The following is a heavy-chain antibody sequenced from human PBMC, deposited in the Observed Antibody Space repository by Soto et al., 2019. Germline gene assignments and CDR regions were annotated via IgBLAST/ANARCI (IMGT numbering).Heavy chain of an antibody. V-gene: IGHV1-69*01. Sequence: QVQLVQSGAEVKKPGSSVKVSCKASGGTFSSYAISWVRQAPGQGLEWMGGIIPIFGTANYAQKFQGRVTITADESTSTAYMELSSLRSEDTAVYYCARARFTIFGVVIITHYYYYGMDVWGQGTTVTVSS. CDR2: IIPIFGTA. D-gene: IGHD3-3*01. J-gene: IGHJ6*02. CDR1: GGTFSSYA. CDR3: ARARFTIFGVVIITHYYYYGMDV.